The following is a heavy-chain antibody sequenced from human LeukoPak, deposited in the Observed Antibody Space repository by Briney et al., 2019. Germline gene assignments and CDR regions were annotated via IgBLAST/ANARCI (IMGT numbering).Heavy chain of an antibody. CDR1: GGSISSYY. V-gene: IGHV4-34*01. D-gene: IGHD4-17*01. Sequence: SETLSLTCTVSGGSISSYYWSWIRQPPGEGLEWIGEINHSGSTNYNPSLKSRVTISVDTSKNQFSLQLSSATAADTAVYYCATPGGDYGVFDSWGQGTLVTVSS. J-gene: IGHJ4*02. CDR3: ATPGGDYGVFDS. CDR2: INHSGST.